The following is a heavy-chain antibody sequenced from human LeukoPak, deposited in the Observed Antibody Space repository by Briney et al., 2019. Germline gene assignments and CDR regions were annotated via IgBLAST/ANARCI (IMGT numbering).Heavy chain of an antibody. Sequence: GGSLRLSCAASGFTFSSYSMNWVRQAPGKGLEWVAVISYDGSNKYYADSVKGRFTISRDNSKNTLYLQMNSLRAEDTAVYYCARAYSSSEFDYWGQGTLVTVSS. CDR1: GFTFSSYS. V-gene: IGHV3-30*03. J-gene: IGHJ4*02. D-gene: IGHD6-6*01. CDR3: ARAYSSSEFDY. CDR2: ISYDGSNK.